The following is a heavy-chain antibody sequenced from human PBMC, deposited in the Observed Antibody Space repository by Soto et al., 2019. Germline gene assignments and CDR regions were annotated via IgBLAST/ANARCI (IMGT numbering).Heavy chain of an antibody. Sequence: SETLSLTCTVSGGSISSYYWSWIRQPPGKGLEWIGYIYYSGSTNYNPSLKSRVTISVDTSKNQFSLKLSSVTAADTAVYYCARDMRSGWYEIDSWGQGTLVTVSS. D-gene: IGHD6-19*01. V-gene: IGHV4-59*01. CDR1: GGSISSYY. J-gene: IGHJ4*02. CDR2: IYYSGST. CDR3: ARDMRSGWYEIDS.